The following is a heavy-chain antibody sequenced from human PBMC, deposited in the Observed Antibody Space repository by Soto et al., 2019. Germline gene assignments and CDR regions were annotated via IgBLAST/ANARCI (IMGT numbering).Heavy chain of an antibody. CDR1: GFTFSSYG. CDR3: AKVFRDTMVRGHDAFDI. J-gene: IGHJ3*02. D-gene: IGHD3-10*01. CDR2: ISYDGSNK. V-gene: IGHV3-30*18. Sequence: QVQLVESGGGVVQPGRSRRLSCAASGFTFSSYGMHWVRQAPGKGLEWVAVISYDGSNKYYADSVKGRFTISRDNSKNTLYLQMNSLRAEDTAVYYCAKVFRDTMVRGHDAFDIWGQGTMVTVSS.